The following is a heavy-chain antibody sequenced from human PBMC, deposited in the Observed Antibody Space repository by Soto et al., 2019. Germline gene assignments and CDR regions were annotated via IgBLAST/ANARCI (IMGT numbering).Heavy chain of an antibody. J-gene: IGHJ6*02. CDR1: GGSFSGYY. CDR3: ARGNPFNYAGFDV. Sequence: SETLSLTCAVYGGSFSGYYWSWIRQPPGKGLEWIGEINHSGSTNYNPSLKSRVTISVDTSKNQFSLKLSSVTAADTAMYYCARGNPFNYAGFDVWGQGTTVTVSS. D-gene: IGHD3-16*01. V-gene: IGHV4-34*01. CDR2: INHSGST.